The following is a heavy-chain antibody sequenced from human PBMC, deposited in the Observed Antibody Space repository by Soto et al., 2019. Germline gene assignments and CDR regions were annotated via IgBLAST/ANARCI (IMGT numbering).Heavy chain of an antibody. Sequence: EVQLLESGGGLVQPGGSLRLSCAASGFTFNNYAMYWVRQPPGKGLMWVSAISGGRSDTYYADSVNGRFTISRDNSKNTVYLQMNSLRADDTAVYYCATGSSGHYDSFDYWGQGTLVTVSS. V-gene: IGHV3-23*01. CDR3: ATGSSGHYDSFDY. J-gene: IGHJ4*02. CDR1: GFTFNNYA. CDR2: ISGGRSDT. D-gene: IGHD3-22*01.